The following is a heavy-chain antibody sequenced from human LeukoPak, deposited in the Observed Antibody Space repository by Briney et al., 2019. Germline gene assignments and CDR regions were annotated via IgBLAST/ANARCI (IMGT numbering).Heavy chain of an antibody. CDR1: GYTFTAYY. J-gene: IGHJ6*02. D-gene: IGHD2-2*01. Sequence: ASVKVSCKASGYTFTAYYMHWVRQAPGQGLEWMGWINPNSGGTNSSQKFQDRVTMTTDTSTSTAYMELRSLRSDDTAVYYCARDFSSTSYYYYYYGMDVWGQGTTVTVSS. CDR3: ARDFSSTSYYYYYYGMDV. V-gene: IGHV1-2*02. CDR2: INPNSGGT.